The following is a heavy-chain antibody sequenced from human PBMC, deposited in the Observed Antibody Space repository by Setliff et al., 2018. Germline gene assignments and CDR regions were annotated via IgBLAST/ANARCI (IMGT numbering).Heavy chain of an antibody. V-gene: IGHV1-2*02. J-gene: IGHJ6*03. Sequence: SVKVSCQASGYTFTGYYIHWVRQAPGQGLEYMGWINPNSGGTNYAPKFQGRVTMTRDTSISTVYMEVSRLRSDDTAVYFCARDGDILTTYYIYYYYMDVWGKGTTVTVSS. CDR2: INPNSGGT. CDR1: GYTFTGYY. CDR3: ARDGDILTTYYIYYYYMDV. D-gene: IGHD3-9*01.